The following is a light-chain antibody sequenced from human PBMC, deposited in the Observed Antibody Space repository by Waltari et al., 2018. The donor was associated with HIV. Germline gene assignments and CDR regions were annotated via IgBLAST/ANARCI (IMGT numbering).Light chain of an antibody. V-gene: IGLV3-21*04. CDR1: HIERKS. CDR2: YDT. CDR3: QVWDSATDHVL. Sequence: LTQPPSLSVAPGATATITCGATHIERKSVPWYQPKAGQAPVVVMSYDTDRPAGIAERFSGFNSGHTASLIITRVGAGDEADYYCQVWDSATDHVLFGGGTRLTVL. J-gene: IGLJ2*01.